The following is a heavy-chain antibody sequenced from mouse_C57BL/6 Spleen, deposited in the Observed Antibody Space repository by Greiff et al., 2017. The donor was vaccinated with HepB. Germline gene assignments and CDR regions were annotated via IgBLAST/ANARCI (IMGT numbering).Heavy chain of an antibody. Sequence: QVQLQQPGAELVMPGASVKLSCKASGYTFTSYWMHWVKQRPGQGLEWIGEIDPSDSYTNYNQKFKGKSTLTVDKSSSTAYMQLSSLTSEDSAVYYCARSEDYYGSCFDYWGQGTTLTVSS. D-gene: IGHD1-1*01. CDR3: ARSEDYYGSCFDY. V-gene: IGHV1-69*01. CDR1: GYTFTSYW. J-gene: IGHJ2*01. CDR2: IDPSDSYT.